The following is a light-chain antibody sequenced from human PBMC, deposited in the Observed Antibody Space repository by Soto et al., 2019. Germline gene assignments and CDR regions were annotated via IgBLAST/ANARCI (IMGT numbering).Light chain of an antibody. V-gene: IGLV2-23*02. J-gene: IGLJ2*01. CDR3: CSYAGPTIFVV. CDR2: EDT. CDR1: SSDIGSNNR. Sequence: QSALTQPASVSGSPGQSITISCTGTSSDIGSNNRVSWYQQHPGKAPKLMIYEDTQRPSRVSNRFSGSKSGNTASLTIIGLQAEDEADYYCCSYAGPTIFVVFGGGTKLTVL.